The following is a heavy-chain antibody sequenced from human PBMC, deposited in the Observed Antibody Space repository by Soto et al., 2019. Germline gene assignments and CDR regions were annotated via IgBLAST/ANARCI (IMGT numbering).Heavy chain of an antibody. CDR2: ISYDGSNK. CDR3: ARGLRVLEWLSTKWKEVYYGMDV. J-gene: IGHJ6*02. Sequence: QVQLVESGGGVVQPGRSLRLSCAASGFTFSSYAMHWVRQAPGKGLEWVAVISYDGSNKYYADSVKGRFTISRDNSKNTLDLQMNSLRAEDTAVYYCARGLRVLEWLSTKWKEVYYGMDVWGQGTTVTVSS. D-gene: IGHD3-3*01. CDR1: GFTFSSYA. V-gene: IGHV3-30-3*01.